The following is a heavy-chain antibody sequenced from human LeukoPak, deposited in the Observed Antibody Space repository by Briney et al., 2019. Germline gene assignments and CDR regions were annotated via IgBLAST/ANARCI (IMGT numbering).Heavy chain of an antibody. CDR1: GGSLSSTTYS. Sequence: SETLSLTCTISGGSLSSTTYSWGWICQPPGKGLEWIGNISYTGNTYYNPSLKSRVTLSVDTSKNQFSLKLSSVPAADTAIYYCARHLNNGFDIWGRGTMVTVSS. D-gene: IGHD2/OR15-2a*01. J-gene: IGHJ3*02. V-gene: IGHV4-39*01. CDR2: ISYTGNT. CDR3: ARHLNNGFDI.